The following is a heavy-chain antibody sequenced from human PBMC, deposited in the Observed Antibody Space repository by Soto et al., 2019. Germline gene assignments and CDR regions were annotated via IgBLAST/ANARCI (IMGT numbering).Heavy chain of an antibody. CDR3: ARISVASSYMDV. V-gene: IGHV4-39*01. J-gene: IGHJ6*03. Sequence: QLQLEESGPGLVKPSETLSLTCTVSGGSISSSSYYWGWIRQSPGKGLEWMGSFYYSGSTYYSPPRNRRGTIAGDTAKKQNSLRLSCVTATDTAGYYCARISVASSYMDVWGKWATFTVSS. CDR2: FYYSGST. CDR1: GGSISSSSYY.